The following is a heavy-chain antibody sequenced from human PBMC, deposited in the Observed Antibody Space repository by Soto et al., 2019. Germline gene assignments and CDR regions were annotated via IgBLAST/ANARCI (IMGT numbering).Heavy chain of an antibody. V-gene: IGHV4-39*01. Sequence: PSETLSLTCTFSGGSISSSSYYWGWIRQPPGKGLEWIGSIYYSGSTYYNPSLKSRVTISVDTSKNQFSLKLSSVTAADTAVYYCARRELTEGMDVWGQGTTVTVSS. CDR1: GGSISSSSYY. CDR2: IYYSGST. D-gene: IGHD1-7*01. CDR3: ARRELTEGMDV. J-gene: IGHJ6*02.